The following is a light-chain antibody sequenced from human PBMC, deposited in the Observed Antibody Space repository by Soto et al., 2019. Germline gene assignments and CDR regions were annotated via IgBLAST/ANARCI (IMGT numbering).Light chain of an antibody. CDR1: QAVNTR. CDR3: QQYNNWPLT. CDR2: LTS. V-gene: IGKV3D-15*01. Sequence: EIVLTQSPATLSSFPGDRVTLSCRASQAVNTRLAWYQHKPGQAPRLLIYLTSNRAAGIPARFSGSGSGTEFTLTISSLQSEDFAVYYCQQYNNWPLTFGQGTRLEIK. J-gene: IGKJ5*01.